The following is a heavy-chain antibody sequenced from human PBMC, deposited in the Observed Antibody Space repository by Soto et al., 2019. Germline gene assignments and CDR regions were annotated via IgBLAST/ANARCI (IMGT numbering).Heavy chain of an antibody. V-gene: IGHV3-7*03. D-gene: IGHD3-16*01. Sequence: EVQLVESGGGLVQPGGSLRLSCAASGFTLSTYWMAWVRQAPGKGLEWVANIDHAGTGKYYVDSVKGRFTISRDTAKQSLYLEMNSLRVEDTAVYYCARGLSAEMARITGCYFDYWGQGTLVTVSS. CDR2: IDHAGTGK. CDR1: GFTLSTYW. CDR3: ARGLSAEMARITGCYFDY. J-gene: IGHJ4*02.